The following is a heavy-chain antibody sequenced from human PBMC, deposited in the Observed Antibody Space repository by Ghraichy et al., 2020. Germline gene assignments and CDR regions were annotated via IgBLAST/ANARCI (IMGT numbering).Heavy chain of an antibody. CDR2: MNPNSGNT. J-gene: IGHJ6*02. CDR3: ARSYSSSELYYYYGMDV. Sequence: ASVKVSCKASGYTFTSYDINWVRQATGQGLEWMGWMNPNSGNTGYAQKFQGRVTMTRNTSISTAYMELSSLRSEDTAVYYCARSYSSSELYYYYGMDVWGQGTTVTVSS. CDR1: GYTFTSYD. D-gene: IGHD6-6*01. V-gene: IGHV1-8*01.